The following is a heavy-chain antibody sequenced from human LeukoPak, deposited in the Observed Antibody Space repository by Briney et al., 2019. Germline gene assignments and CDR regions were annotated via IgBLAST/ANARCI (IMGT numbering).Heavy chain of an antibody. CDR1: GYTFTGYY. CDR3: ARARYETRIWPKSRYDYYHYMDV. CDR2: INAGNGNT. D-gene: IGHD3-3*01. Sequence: ASVKVSCTASGYTFTGYYMHWVRQAPGQRLEWMGWINAGNGNTKYSQEFQDRVTISRDTSASTAYMELSSLRSEDMAVYYCARARYETRIWPKSRYDYYHYMDVWGKGTTVTVSS. V-gene: IGHV1-3*03. J-gene: IGHJ6*03.